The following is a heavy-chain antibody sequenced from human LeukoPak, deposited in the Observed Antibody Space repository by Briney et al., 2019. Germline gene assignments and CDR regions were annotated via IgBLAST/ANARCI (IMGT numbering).Heavy chain of an antibody. CDR3: AKAIAAAGAYLNDY. V-gene: IGHV3-30*02. CDR1: GFTVSSYG. Sequence: GSLRLSCAASGFTVSSYGMHWVRQAPGKGLEWVAFIRYDGSNKYYADSVKGRFTISRDNSKNTLYLQMNSLRAEDTAVYYCAKAIAAAGAYLNDYWGQGTLVTVSS. J-gene: IGHJ4*02. D-gene: IGHD6-13*01. CDR2: IRYDGSNK.